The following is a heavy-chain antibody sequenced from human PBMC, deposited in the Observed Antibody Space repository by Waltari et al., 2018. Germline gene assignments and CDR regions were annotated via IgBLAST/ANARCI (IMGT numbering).Heavy chain of an antibody. J-gene: IGHJ2*01. Sequence: QVQLVQSGAEVKKPGASVKVSCKASGYTFTSYDINWVRQATGQGLEWMGGMNPRGGNTGYAQKFQGRVTMTRNTTKSTAYMELSSLRSEDTAVYYCATILGGNSLRYFDLWGRGTLVTVSS. D-gene: IGHD2-21*02. CDR3: ATILGGNSLRYFDL. V-gene: IGHV1-8*01. CDR2: MNPRGGNT. CDR1: GYTFTSYD.